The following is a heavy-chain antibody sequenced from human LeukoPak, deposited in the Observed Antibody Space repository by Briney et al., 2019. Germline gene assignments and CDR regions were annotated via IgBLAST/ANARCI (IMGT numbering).Heavy chain of an antibody. CDR2: ISGSGST. CDR3: ARDGGNFDY. Sequence: PGGSLRLSCAASGFTFSSYAMSWVRQAPGKGLEWVSAISGSGSTYYADSVKGRFTISRDNAKNSLYLQMNSLRAEGTAVYYCARDGGNFDYWGQGTLVTVSS. CDR1: GFTFSSYA. J-gene: IGHJ4*02. V-gene: IGHV3-23*01. D-gene: IGHD4-23*01.